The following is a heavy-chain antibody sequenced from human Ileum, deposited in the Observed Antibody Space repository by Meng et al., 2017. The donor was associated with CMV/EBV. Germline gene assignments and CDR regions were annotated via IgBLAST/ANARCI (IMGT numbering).Heavy chain of an antibody. J-gene: IGHJ6*02. V-gene: IGHV4-34*01. Sequence: SETLSLTCAVYGGSFSGYYWSWIRQPPGKGLEWIGEINHSGSTNYNPSLKSRVTISVDTSKIQFSLKLGSVTAADTAVYYCARGRSLRHCSSTSCYNYYYYGMDVWGQGTTVTVSS. CDR1: GGSFSGYY. CDR3: ARGRSLRHCSSTSCYNYYYYGMDV. D-gene: IGHD2-2*02. CDR2: INHSGST.